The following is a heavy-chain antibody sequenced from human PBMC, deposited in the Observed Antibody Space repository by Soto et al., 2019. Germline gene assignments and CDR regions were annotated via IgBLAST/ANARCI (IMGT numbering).Heavy chain of an antibody. CDR1: GFTFSSYA. J-gene: IGHJ5*02. Sequence: QVQLVASGGGVVQPGRSLRLSCAASGFTFSSYAMHWVRQAPGKGLEWVAVISYDGSNKYYADSVKGRFTISRDNSKNTLYLQMNSLRAEDTAVYYCARVNCGGDCYSFVDWLLGWFDPWGQGTLVTVSS. CDR3: ARVNCGGDCYSFVDWLLGWFDP. V-gene: IGHV3-30-3*01. CDR2: ISYDGSNK. D-gene: IGHD2-21*02.